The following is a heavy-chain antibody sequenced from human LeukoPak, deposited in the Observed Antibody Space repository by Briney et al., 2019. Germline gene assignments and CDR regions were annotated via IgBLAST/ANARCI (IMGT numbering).Heavy chain of an antibody. CDR3: AKGRSAPIVGAIDY. J-gene: IGHJ4*02. CDR2: FSWTSGRI. D-gene: IGHD1-26*01. Sequence: GRSLRLSCAASGFTLDDYAIHSVRQAPGQGLECVTGFSWTSGRIGYADSVQGRFTISSDNANNALYLQMNRLRAQDMTLYYCAKGRSAPIVGAIDYWGQGNLVTVSS. V-gene: IGHV3-9*03. CDR1: GFTLDDYA.